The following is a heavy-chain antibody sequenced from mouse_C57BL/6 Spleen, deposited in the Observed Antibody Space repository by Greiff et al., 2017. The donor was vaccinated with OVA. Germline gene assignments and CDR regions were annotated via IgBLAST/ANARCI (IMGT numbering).Heavy chain of an antibody. Sequence: EVQRVESGGDLVKPGGSLKLSCAASGFTFSSYGMSWVRQTPDKRLEWVATISSGGSYTYYPDSVKGRFTISRDNAKNTLYLQMSSLKSEDTAMYYCARHSRITTVVATSDYYAMDYWGQGTSVTVSS. D-gene: IGHD1-1*01. J-gene: IGHJ4*01. CDR3: ARHSRITTVVATSDYYAMDY. CDR1: GFTFSSYG. V-gene: IGHV5-6*01. CDR2: ISSGGSYT.